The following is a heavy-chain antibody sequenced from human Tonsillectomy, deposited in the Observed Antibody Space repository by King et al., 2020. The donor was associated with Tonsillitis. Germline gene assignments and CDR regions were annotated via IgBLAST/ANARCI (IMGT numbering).Heavy chain of an antibody. V-gene: IGHV4-39*01. Sequence: QLQESGPGLVKPSETLSLICSVSGGTISSSTYYWGWIRQPPGKGLEWIGSIYYSGSTYYKPSLKSRVTISVDTSKNQFSLKLSAGTAADTAVYYCARWEGFVNYHYYYMDVWGKGTTVTVSS. CDR1: GGTISSSTYY. J-gene: IGHJ6*03. CDR3: ARWEGFVNYHYYYMDV. CDR2: IYYSGST. D-gene: IGHD1-26*01.